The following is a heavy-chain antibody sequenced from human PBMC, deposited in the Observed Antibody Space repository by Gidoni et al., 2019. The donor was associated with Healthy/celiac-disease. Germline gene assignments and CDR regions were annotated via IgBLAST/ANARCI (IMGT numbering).Heavy chain of an antibody. J-gene: IGHJ4*02. CDR1: GFTFSSYS. Sequence: EVQLVESGGGLVKPGGSLRLSCAASGFTFSSYSMNWVRQAPGKGLEWVSSISSSSSYIYYEDSVKGRFTISRDNAKNSLYLQMNSLRAEDTAVYYCARDPTEDRVRGDYWGQGTLVTVSS. V-gene: IGHV3-21*01. D-gene: IGHD3-10*01. CDR2: ISSSSSYI. CDR3: ARDPTEDRVRGDY.